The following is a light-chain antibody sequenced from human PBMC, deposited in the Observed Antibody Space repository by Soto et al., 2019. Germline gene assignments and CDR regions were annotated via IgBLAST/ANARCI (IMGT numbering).Light chain of an antibody. Sequence: EIVMTQSPATLSVSPGERATLSCRASQSVSSNLAWYQQKPGQAPRLLIYGASARATGIPARFSGSGSGTEFNLTISSLQSEDAAVYYCQQYKNWPLTFGQGTRLEIK. CDR3: QQYKNWPLT. J-gene: IGKJ5*01. CDR1: QSVSSN. CDR2: GAS. V-gene: IGKV3-15*01.